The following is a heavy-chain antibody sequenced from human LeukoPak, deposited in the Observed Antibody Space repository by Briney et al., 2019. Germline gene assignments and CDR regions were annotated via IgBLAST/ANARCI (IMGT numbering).Heavy chain of an antibody. CDR1: GFTFSNYG. D-gene: IGHD3-22*01. CDR2: ISYDGSHK. CDR3: AKECYYDSSGHDY. V-gene: IGHV3-30*18. Sequence: GGSLRLSCAASGFTFSNYGMHWVRQAPGKGLEWVAVISYDGSHKYYADSVKGRFTLFRDNSKNTLYLQMNSLRAEDTAVYYCAKECYYDSSGHDYWGQGTLVTVSS. J-gene: IGHJ4*02.